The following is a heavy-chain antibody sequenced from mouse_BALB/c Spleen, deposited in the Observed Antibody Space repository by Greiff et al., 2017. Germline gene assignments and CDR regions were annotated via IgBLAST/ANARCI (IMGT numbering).Heavy chain of an antibody. V-gene: IGHV5-6-5*01. Sequence: DVKLVESGGGLVKPGGSLKLSCAASGFTFSSYAMSWVRQTPEKRLEWVASISSGGSTYYPDSVKGRFTISRDNARNILYLQMSSLRSEDTAMYYCARGGDGYPAWFAYWGQGTLVTVSA. CDR3: ARGGDGYPAWFAY. D-gene: IGHD2-3*01. J-gene: IGHJ3*01. CDR1: GFTFSSYA. CDR2: ISSGGST.